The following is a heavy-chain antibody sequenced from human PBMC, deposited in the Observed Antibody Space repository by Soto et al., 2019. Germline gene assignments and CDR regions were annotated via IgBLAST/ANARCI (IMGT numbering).Heavy chain of an antibody. CDR2: INSDGSST. Sequence: GALRLSCAASGFTFSSYWMHWVRQAPGKGLVWVSRINSDGSSTSYADSVKGRFTISRDNAKNTLYLQMNSLRAEDTAVYYCARAAWFGEFDYWGQGTLVTVSS. V-gene: IGHV3-74*01. CDR3: ARAAWFGEFDY. CDR1: GFTFSSYW. D-gene: IGHD3-10*01. J-gene: IGHJ4*02.